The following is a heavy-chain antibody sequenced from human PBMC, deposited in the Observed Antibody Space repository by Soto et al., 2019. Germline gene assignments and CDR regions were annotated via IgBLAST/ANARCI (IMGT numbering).Heavy chain of an antibody. CDR1: RVAFSKFI. Sequence: QAQLAQSGGEVKKPGSSVKVSCKASRVAFSKFIVTWVRQAPGLGLEWVGGIIPSLGTANYAQKFQGRVTITADESTSTSYMEVNNLRSEDTAVYYCAKFRYSSPIGYYYGMDVWGQGTTVTVSS. CDR3: AKFRYSSPIGYYYGMDV. J-gene: IGHJ6*02. V-gene: IGHV1-69*08. D-gene: IGHD6-19*01. CDR2: IIPSLGTA.